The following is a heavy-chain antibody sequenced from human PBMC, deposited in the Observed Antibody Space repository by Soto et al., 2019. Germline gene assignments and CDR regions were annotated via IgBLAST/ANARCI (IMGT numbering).Heavy chain of an antibody. V-gene: IGHV3-23*01. CDR3: AKDLYYYDSSGYYPKLYFDY. CDR2: ISGSGGST. CDR1: GFTFSDYA. D-gene: IGHD3-22*01. J-gene: IGHJ4*02. Sequence: EVQLLESGGGLVQPGGSLRLSCAASGFTFSDYAMNWVRQAPGKGLEWVSGISGSGGSTYYADSVKGRFTISRDNSKNTLYLQMNSLRAEDTAVYYCAKDLYYYDSSGYYPKLYFDYWGQGTLVTVSS.